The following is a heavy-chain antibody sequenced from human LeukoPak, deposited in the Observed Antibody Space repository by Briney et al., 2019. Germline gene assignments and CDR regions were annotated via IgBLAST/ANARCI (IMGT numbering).Heavy chain of an antibody. Sequence: ASVKVSCKSSGYTFSGYYMHWVRQAPGQGLEWMGIINPSGGSTSYAQKFQGRVIMTRDTSTSTVYMELSSLRSEDTAVYYCARDFRVYDSSGYYYALGSWGQGTLVTVSS. CDR1: GYTFSGYY. CDR2: INPSGGST. J-gene: IGHJ5*02. D-gene: IGHD3-22*01. CDR3: ARDFRVYDSSGYYYALGS. V-gene: IGHV1-46*01.